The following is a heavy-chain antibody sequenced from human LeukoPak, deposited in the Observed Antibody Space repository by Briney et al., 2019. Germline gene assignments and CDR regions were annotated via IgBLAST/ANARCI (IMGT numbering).Heavy chain of an antibody. CDR1: GFTFSSYE. CDR2: ISSSGSTI. CDR3: AKDLDDYGDYAVTFDI. J-gene: IGHJ3*02. D-gene: IGHD4-17*01. Sequence: GSLRLSCAASGFTFSSYEMNWVRQAPGKGLEWVSYISSSGSTIYYADSVKGRFTISRDNAKNSLYLQMNSLRAEDTALYYCAKDLDDYGDYAVTFDIWGQGTMVTVSS. V-gene: IGHV3-48*03.